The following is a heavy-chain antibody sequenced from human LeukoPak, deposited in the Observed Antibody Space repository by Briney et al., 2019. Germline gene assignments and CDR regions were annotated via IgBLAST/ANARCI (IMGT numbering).Heavy chain of an antibody. CDR1: GFMFNDYA. D-gene: IGHD6-13*01. CDR3: AKGPGLGAGKRYLDL. J-gene: IGHJ2*01. V-gene: IGHV3-9*01. Sequence: GRSLRLSCAPSGFMFNDYALYWVRQAPGKGLEWVSSISWNSGNMYYVDSVKGRFTISRDNAKNSLSLQMNSLKPEDTALYYCAKGPGLGAGKRYLDLWGRGTLVIVSS. CDR2: ISWNSGNM.